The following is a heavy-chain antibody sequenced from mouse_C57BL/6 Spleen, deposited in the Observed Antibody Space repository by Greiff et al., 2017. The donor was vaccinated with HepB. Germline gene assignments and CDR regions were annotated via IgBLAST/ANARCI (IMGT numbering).Heavy chain of an antibody. Sequence: VQLQQPGPELVKPGASVKISCKASGYSFTGYYMNWVKQSPEKSLEWIGEINPSTGGTTYNQKFKAKTTLTVDKSSSTAYMQLKSLTSEDSAVYYCARSGRYYDYDGPYYAMDYWGQGTSVTVSS. CDR1: GYSFTGYY. J-gene: IGHJ4*01. CDR3: ARSGRYYDYDGPYYAMDY. D-gene: IGHD2-4*01. CDR2: INPSTGGT. V-gene: IGHV1-42*01.